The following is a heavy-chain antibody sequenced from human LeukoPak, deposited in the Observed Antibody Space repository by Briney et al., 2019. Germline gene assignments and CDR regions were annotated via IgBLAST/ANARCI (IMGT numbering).Heavy chain of an antibody. CDR2: VNGYNGNT. V-gene: IGHV1-18*01. D-gene: IGHD6-19*01. CDR1: GYSFTNYG. J-gene: IGHJ4*02. Sequence: GASVKVSCKASGYSFTNYGISWVRQAPGQGLEWVGWVNGYNGNTNYAQKGQDRVTMTTDTSTSTAYMELRSLRSDDTAVYYCARGGNGWFFDDWGQGTLVTVSS. CDR3: ARGGNGWFFDD.